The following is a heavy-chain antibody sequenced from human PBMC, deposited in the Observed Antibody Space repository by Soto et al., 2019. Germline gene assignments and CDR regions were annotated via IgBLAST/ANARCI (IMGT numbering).Heavy chain of an antibody. CDR1: GYTFTSYA. CDR3: ARDGTPLPPGDISFGELFSPELDYYCGMDV. J-gene: IGHJ6*02. D-gene: IGHD3-10*01. V-gene: IGHV1-3*01. CDR2: INAGNGNT. Sequence: QVQLVQSGAEVKKPGASVKVSCKASGYTFTSYAMHWVRRAPGQRLEWMGWINAGNGNTKYSQKFQGRVTITRDTTASSAYMELSSQRSEDTPVYYCARDGTPLPPGDISFGELFSPELDYYCGMDVWGQGTTVIVSS.